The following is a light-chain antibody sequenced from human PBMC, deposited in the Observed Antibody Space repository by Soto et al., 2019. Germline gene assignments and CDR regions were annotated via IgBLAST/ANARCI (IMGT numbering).Light chain of an antibody. Sequence: DIQMTQSPSSLSASVGDRVTITCRASQSISSYLNWYQQKPGKAPKLLIYAASSLQSGVPSRFSGSGSGTDFTLTVSSLQPEDFATYFCQQTYSTPPWAFGLGTKVDI. CDR1: QSISSY. CDR3: QQTYSTPPWA. J-gene: IGKJ1*01. CDR2: AAS. V-gene: IGKV1-39*01.